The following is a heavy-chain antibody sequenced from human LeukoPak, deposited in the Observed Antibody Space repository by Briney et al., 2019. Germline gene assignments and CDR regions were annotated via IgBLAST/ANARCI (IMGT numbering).Heavy chain of an antibody. CDR1: GVTFRSYW. J-gene: IGHJ4*02. D-gene: IGHD1-26*01. Sequence: GGTLRLSYTASGVTFRSYWMHWVRRIPGKGLMWVSRIGDDGSSASYADSVKGRFTISRDDAKHTPYLQVNSLRAEDTAIYYRVRGGADTFYWGQGTPVTVSS. V-gene: IGHV3-74*01. CDR2: IGDDGSSA. CDR3: VRGGADTFY.